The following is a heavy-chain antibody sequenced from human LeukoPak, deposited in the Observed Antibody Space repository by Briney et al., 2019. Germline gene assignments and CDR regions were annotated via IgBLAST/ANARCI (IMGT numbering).Heavy chain of an antibody. V-gene: IGHV1-2*02. J-gene: IGHJ5*02. D-gene: IGHD3-16*01. CDR1: GYIFTAYY. CDR2: MNVYSGDA. CDR3: ASRGNWWFAP. Sequence: GASVKVSCKASGYIFTAYYLHWVRLAPGQGLEWMGWMNVYSGDATYAQKFQGRVTMTRDTSISTAYMELNTLTSDDTAVYYCASRGNWWFAPWGQGTLVTVS.